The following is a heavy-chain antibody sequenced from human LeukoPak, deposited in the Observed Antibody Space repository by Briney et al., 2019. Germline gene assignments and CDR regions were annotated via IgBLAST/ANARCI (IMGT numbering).Heavy chain of an antibody. D-gene: IGHD3-16*01. V-gene: IGHV3-48*03. CDR3: ARGPAGDPFDH. CDR1: GFTFRNYD. CDR2: IGSSGSPI. Sequence: GGSLRLSCAASGFTFRNYDMNWVRQAPGKGLEWVSFIGSSGSPIYYADSVKGRFTISRDNAKNSLYLQMSSLRVEDTAVYYCARGPAGDPFDHWGQGILVTVSS. J-gene: IGHJ4*02.